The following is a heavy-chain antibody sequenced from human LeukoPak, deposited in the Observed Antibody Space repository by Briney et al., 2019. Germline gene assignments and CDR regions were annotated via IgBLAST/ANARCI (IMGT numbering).Heavy chain of an antibody. Sequence: GGSLRLSCAASGFTFSRSNMNWVRQAPGKGLEWVSGISWNSDNIIYADSVKGRFTISRDNSKNTLYLQMNSLRAEDTAVYYCAKDLISHYYDSSGSNTGLFDIWGQGTMVTVSS. CDR2: ISWNSDNI. D-gene: IGHD3-22*01. CDR3: AKDLISHYYDSSGSNTGLFDI. J-gene: IGHJ3*02. V-gene: IGHV3-48*01. CDR1: GFTFSRSN.